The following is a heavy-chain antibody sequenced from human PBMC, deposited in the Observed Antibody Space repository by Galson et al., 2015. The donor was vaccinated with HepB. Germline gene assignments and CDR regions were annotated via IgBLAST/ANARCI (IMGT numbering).Heavy chain of an antibody. CDR1: GFTFSSFA. Sequence: SLRLSCAASGFTFSSFAMHWVRQAPGKGLEWVAVISYDGSNKYYADSVKGRFTISRDNSKNTLYLQMNSLRAEDTAVYYCARDGGALVSGMDVWGQGTTVTVSS. V-gene: IGHV3-30-3*01. D-gene: IGHD3-16*01. J-gene: IGHJ6*02. CDR3: ARDGGALVSGMDV. CDR2: ISYDGSNK.